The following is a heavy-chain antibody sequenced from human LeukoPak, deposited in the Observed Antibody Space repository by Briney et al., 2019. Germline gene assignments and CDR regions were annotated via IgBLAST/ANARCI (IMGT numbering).Heavy chain of an antibody. D-gene: IGHD4-11*01. Sequence: GGSLRLSCAASGFTFSSYGVHWVRQAPGKGLEWVAVISYDGSNKYYADSVKGRFAISRDNSKNTLYLQMNSLRAEDTAVYYCAKSMTTVPPYYFDYWGQGTLVTVSS. CDR2: ISYDGSNK. J-gene: IGHJ4*02. CDR1: GFTFSSYG. CDR3: AKSMTTVPPYYFDY. V-gene: IGHV3-30*18.